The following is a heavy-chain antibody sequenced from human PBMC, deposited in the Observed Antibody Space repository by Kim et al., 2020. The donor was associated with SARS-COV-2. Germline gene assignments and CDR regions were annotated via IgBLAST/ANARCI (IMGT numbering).Heavy chain of an antibody. CDR3: ARGHYGSGSSQADYYYYGMDV. V-gene: IGHV4-30-2*01. J-gene: IGHJ6*02. CDR1: GGSISSGGYS. Sequence: SETLSLTCAVSGGSISSGGYSWSWIRQPPGKGLEWIGYIYHSGSTYYNPSLKSRVTISVDRSKNQFSLKLSSVTAADTAVYYCARGHYGSGSSQADYYYYGMDVWGQGTTVTVSS. CDR2: IYHSGST. D-gene: IGHD3-10*01.